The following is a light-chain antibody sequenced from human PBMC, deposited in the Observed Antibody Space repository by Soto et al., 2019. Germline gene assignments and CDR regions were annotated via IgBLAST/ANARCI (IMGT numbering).Light chain of an antibody. CDR3: QQYNNYWT. CDR2: KAS. V-gene: IGKV1-5*03. CDR1: QSISSW. Sequence: DIQMTQSPSSLSGSVGDRVTITCRASQSISSWLAWYQQKPGKAPKLLIYKASNLERGVPPRFSGSGSGTEFTLTISSLQPDDCATYYCQQYNNYWTFGQGTKVDIK. J-gene: IGKJ1*01.